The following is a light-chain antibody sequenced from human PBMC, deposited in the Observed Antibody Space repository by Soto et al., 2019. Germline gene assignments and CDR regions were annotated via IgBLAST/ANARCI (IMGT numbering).Light chain of an antibody. Sequence: EIVMTQSPATLSVSPGESATLSCRASQSIGITVAWYQQKPGQAPRLLIYGPSTRVTGIPARFSGSGSGTEFTLTISSLQSEDSAIYYCQQYNNWLRGTFGQGTKLEIK. CDR2: GPS. CDR1: QSIGIT. V-gene: IGKV3-15*01. J-gene: IGKJ2*02. CDR3: QQYNNWLRGT.